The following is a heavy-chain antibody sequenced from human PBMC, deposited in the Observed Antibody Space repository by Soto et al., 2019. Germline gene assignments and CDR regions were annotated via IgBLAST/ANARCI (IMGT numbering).Heavy chain of an antibody. D-gene: IGHD2-21*01. CDR3: ARVLNQRYYFDY. CDR1: GYTFTRYA. CDR2: INADNGNT. V-gene: IGHV1-3*01. Sequence: GASVRVSCKASGYTFTRYAMHWVRPAPGQRLEWMGWINADNGNTKYSQRFQGRVTITRDTSASTAHMELSSLRSEDTAVYYCARVLNQRYYFDYWGQGTLVTVSS. J-gene: IGHJ4*02.